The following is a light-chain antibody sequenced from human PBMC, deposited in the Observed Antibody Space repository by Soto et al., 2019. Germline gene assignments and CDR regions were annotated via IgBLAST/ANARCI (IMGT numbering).Light chain of an antibody. Sequence: EIVLTQYPDTLSLSPGERATLSCRASQSVSSSYLAWYQQKPGQAPRLLISGASSRATGIPDRFSGSGSGTDCTLTISRLEPGDFAVYYCQQYGSSPPTLTFGQGTKVEIK. CDR2: GAS. V-gene: IGKV3-20*01. CDR3: QQYGSSPPTLT. J-gene: IGKJ1*01. CDR1: QSVSSSY.